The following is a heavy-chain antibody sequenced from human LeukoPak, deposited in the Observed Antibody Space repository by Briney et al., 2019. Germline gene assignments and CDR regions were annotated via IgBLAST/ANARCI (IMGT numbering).Heavy chain of an antibody. CDR1: GFTFSSYA. D-gene: IGHD3-16*01. CDR2: ISRVSSTI. CDR3: ARIPDYDYVWGSYYYYYYMDV. J-gene: IGHJ6*03. Sequence: GGSLRLSCAASGFTFSSYAMSWVRQAPGKGLEWVSYISRVSSTIYYADSVKGRFTISRDNAMNSLYLQMNSLRAEDTAVYYCARIPDYDYVWGSYYYYYYMDVWGEGTTVTVSS. V-gene: IGHV3-48*01.